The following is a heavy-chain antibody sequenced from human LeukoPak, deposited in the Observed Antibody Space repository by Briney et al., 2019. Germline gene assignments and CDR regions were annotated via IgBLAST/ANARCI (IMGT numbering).Heavy chain of an antibody. Sequence: GGSLRLSCAASGFTFSSYSMNWVRQAPGKGLEWVSSISSSSGYIYYADSVKGRFTISRDNAKNSLYLQMNSLRAEDTAVYYCARDLGYGSGSPYYYYGMDVWGQGTTVTVSS. CDR3: ARDLGYGSGSPYYYYGMDV. D-gene: IGHD3-10*01. CDR1: GFTFSSYS. V-gene: IGHV3-21*01. CDR2: ISSSSGYI. J-gene: IGHJ6*02.